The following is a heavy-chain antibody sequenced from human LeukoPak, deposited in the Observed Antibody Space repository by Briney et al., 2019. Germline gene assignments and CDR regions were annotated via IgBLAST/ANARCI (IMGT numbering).Heavy chain of an antibody. CDR2: ISYDGSNK. Sequence: GGSLRLSCAASGFTFSSYDMHWVRQAPGKGLEWVAVISYDGSNKYYADSVKGRFTISRDNSKNTLYLQMNSLRAEDTAVYYCAKATYYDFWSGYYKLSYYYGMGVWGQGTTVTVSS. CDR3: AKATYYDFWSGYYKLSYYYGMGV. J-gene: IGHJ6*02. D-gene: IGHD3-3*01. V-gene: IGHV3-30*18. CDR1: GFTFSSYD.